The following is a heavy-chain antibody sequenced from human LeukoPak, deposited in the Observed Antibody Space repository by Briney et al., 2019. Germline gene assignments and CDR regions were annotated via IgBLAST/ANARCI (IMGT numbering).Heavy chain of an antibody. CDR1: GFTFTYYG. CDR3: ARGPAVGQWPSDY. J-gene: IGHJ4*02. CDR2: ISAYDGKT. D-gene: IGHD6-19*01. Sequence: GASVKVSCKASGFTFTYYGISWVRQAPGQGLEWMGWISAYDGKTNYAQKVQGTITMTTDTSTSTAYMELRSLKSADTAVYYCARGPAVGQWPSDYWGQGTLVTVSS. V-gene: IGHV1-18*01.